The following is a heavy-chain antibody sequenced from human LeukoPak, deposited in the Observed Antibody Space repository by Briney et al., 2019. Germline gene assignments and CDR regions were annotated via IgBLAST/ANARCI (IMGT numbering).Heavy chain of an antibody. V-gene: IGHV4-61*01. D-gene: IGHD4-17*01. CDR1: GYSISSGYH. CDR2: IYYTGST. CDR3: ARDSTVTTFAFGI. Sequence: PSETLSLTCTVSGYSISSGYHWSWIRQPPGKGLEWIGYIYYTGSTNYNPSLKSRVTISVDTSKNQFSLKLSSVTAADTAVYYCARDSTVTTFAFGIWGQGTMVTVSS. J-gene: IGHJ3*02.